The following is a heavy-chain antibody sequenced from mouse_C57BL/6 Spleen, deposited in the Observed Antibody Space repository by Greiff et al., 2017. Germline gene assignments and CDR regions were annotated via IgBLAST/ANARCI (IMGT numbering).Heavy chain of an antibody. CDR1: GYTFTSYG. V-gene: IGHV1-81*01. CDR3: ARATMVTTRYFDY. Sequence: VQLQQSGAELARPGASVKLSCKASGYTFTSYGISWVKQRTGQGLEWIGEIDPRSGNTDYNEKFKGKATLTADKSSSTAYMELRSLTSEDSAVYFCARATMVTTRYFDYWGQGTTLTVSS. CDR2: IDPRSGNT. D-gene: IGHD2-2*01. J-gene: IGHJ2*01.